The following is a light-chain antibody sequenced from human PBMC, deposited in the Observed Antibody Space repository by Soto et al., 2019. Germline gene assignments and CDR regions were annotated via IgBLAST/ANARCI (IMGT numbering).Light chain of an antibody. V-gene: IGLV2-14*03. CDR1: SSDVGGYNY. J-gene: IGLJ2*01. CDR2: DVS. CDR3: SSYSSSSSVV. Sequence: QSVLTKPASVSGSPGQSITISCTGTSSDVGGYNYVSWYQQHPGKAPKLMIYDVSNRPSGVSNRFSGSKSGNTASLTISGLQAEDEGDYYCSSYSSSSSVVFGGGTLLTVL.